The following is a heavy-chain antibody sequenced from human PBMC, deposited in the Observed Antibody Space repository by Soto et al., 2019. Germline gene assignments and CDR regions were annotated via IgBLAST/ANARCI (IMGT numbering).Heavy chain of an antibody. Sequence: GGSLRLSCAASGFTFSSYAMSWVRQAPGKGLEWVSAISGSGGSTYYADSVKGRFTISRDNSKNTLYLQMNGLRAEDTAVYYCAKDYRGAAAGRGIDYWGQGTRVTVSS. CDR3: AKDYRGAAAGRGIDY. V-gene: IGHV3-23*01. J-gene: IGHJ4*02. CDR1: GFTFSSYA. D-gene: IGHD6-13*01. CDR2: ISGSGGST.